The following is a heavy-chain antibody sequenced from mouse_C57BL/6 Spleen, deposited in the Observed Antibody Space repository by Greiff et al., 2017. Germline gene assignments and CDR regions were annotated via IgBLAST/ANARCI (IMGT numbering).Heavy chain of an antibody. CDR2: IYPGDGDT. CDR1: GYAFSSYW. D-gene: IGHD1-1*01. V-gene: IGHV1-80*01. J-gene: IGHJ1*03. Sequence: VHLVESGAELVKPGASVKISCKASGYAFSSYWMNWVKQRPGKGLEWIGQIYPGDGDTNYNGKFKGKATLTADKSSSTAYMQLSSLTSEDSAVYFCARSDYGSPLNFDVWGTGTTVTVSS. CDR3: ARSDYGSPLNFDV.